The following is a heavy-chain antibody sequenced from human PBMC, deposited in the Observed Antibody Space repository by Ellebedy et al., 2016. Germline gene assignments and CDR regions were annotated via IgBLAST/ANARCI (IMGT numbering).Heavy chain of an antibody. CDR3: ASGYGSGSYYFLY. CDR2: IYSGGTT. J-gene: IGHJ4*02. CDR1: GFSVTDNY. Sequence: GESLKISCAASGFSVTDNYMSWVRQAPGKGLEWVSTIYSGGTTYYADSVKGRFTISRHNSKNTLNLQMNSLRAEDTAVYFCASGYGSGSYYFLYWGQGTLVTVSS. D-gene: IGHD3-10*01. V-gene: IGHV3-53*04.